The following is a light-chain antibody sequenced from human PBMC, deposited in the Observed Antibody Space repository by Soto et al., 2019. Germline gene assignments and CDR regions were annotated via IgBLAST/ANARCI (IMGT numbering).Light chain of an antibody. V-gene: IGKV3-15*01. CDR3: QQYNDWWT. CDR2: SAS. J-gene: IGKJ1*01. Sequence: EIVMTQSPATLSVSPGDRATLSCRASESVTSSLAWYQQKPGQPPRLLIYSASTRATGVPGRFSGSGSGTEFTLTISSLQSEDFAVYYCQQYNDWWTFGQGTKVDIK. CDR1: ESVTSS.